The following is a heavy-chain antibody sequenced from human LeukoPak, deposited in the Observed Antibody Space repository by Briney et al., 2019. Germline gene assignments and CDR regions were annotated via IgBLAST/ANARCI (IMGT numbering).Heavy chain of an antibody. CDR3: AKEGVSGSYYYYYMDV. V-gene: IGHV3-48*01. Sequence: GGSLRLSCAASGFTFSSYWMSWVRQAPGKGLEWVSYISSSSSTIYYADSVKGRFTISRDNAKNSLYLQMNSLRAEDTAVYYCAKEGVSGSYYYYYMDVWGKGTTVTISS. CDR1: GFTFSSYW. CDR2: ISSSSSTI. D-gene: IGHD1-26*01. J-gene: IGHJ6*03.